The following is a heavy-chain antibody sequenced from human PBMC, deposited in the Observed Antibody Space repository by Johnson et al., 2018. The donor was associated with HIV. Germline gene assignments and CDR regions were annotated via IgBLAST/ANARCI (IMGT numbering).Heavy chain of an antibody. D-gene: IGHD2-21*01. CDR2: IASDGSNE. CDR1: GFTFSSSG. V-gene: IGHV3-30*03. Sequence: QAQLVESGGGLVQPGRSLRLSCAASGFTFSSSGMPWVRQAPGKGLEWVAVIASDGSNEYYAESVQGRFTISRDHSKHTLYQQMNSLRAEDTAVYYCARDGYSGGFDIWGQGTMVTVSS. J-gene: IGHJ3*02. CDR3: ARDGYSGGFDI.